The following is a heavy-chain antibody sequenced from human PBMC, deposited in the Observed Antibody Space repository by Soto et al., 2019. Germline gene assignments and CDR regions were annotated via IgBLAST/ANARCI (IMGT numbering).Heavy chain of an antibody. CDR2: ISYDGSNK. V-gene: IGHV3-30-3*01. CDR1: GFTFSSYA. Sequence: QVQLVESGGGVVQPGRSLRLSCAASGFTFSSYAMHWVRQAPGKGLEWVAVISYDGSNKYYADSVKGRFTISRDNSKNTLYLQMNSLRAEDTAVYYCAREPSITMFGTGYGMDVWGQGTTVTVSS. D-gene: IGHD3-3*01. CDR3: AREPSITMFGTGYGMDV. J-gene: IGHJ6*02.